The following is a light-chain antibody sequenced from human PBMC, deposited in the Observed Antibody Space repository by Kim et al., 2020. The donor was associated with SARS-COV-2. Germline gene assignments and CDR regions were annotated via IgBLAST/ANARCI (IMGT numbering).Light chain of an antibody. CDR2: DAS. V-gene: IGKV3-11*01. CDR1: QSVSSY. CDR3: QQRRNWPPT. J-gene: IGKJ3*01. Sequence: LSPGERATLSCRASQSVSSYLAWYQQKPGQAPRLLIYDASNRATGIPARFSGSGSGTDFTLTISSLEPEDFAVYYCQQRRNWPPTFGPGTKVDIK.